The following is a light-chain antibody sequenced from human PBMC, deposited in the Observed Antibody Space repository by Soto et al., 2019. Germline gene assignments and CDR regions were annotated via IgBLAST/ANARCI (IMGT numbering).Light chain of an antibody. J-gene: IGLJ1*01. CDR2: EVN. CDR1: SSDIGGYNF. Sequence: QSALTQPASVSGSPGQSITISCTGTSSDIGGYNFVSWYQHHPGKAPKLMIYEVNNRPSGVSSRFSGSKSGNTASLTISGLQTEDEADYYCSSYTSSSHVFGTGTKLTVL. CDR3: SSYTSSSHV. V-gene: IGLV2-14*01.